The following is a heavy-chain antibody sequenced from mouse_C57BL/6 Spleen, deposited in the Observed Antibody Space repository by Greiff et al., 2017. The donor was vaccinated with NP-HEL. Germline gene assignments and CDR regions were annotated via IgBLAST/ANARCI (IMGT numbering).Heavy chain of an antibody. J-gene: IGHJ2*01. CDR3: ARRIYYGSSYDYFDY. CDR1: GYTFTSYG. Sequence: QVQLKESGAELARPGASVKLSCKASGYTFTSYGISWVKQRTGQGLEWIGEIYPRSGNTYYNEKFKGKATLTADKSSSTAYMELRSLTSEDSAVYFCARRIYYGSSYDYFDYWGQGTTLTVSS. D-gene: IGHD1-1*01. V-gene: IGHV1-81*01. CDR2: IYPRSGNT.